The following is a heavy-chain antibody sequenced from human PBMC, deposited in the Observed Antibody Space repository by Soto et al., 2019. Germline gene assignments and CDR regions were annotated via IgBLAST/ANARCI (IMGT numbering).Heavy chain of an antibody. J-gene: IGHJ4*02. Sequence: GGSLRLSCAASGFTFSSYAMHWVRQAPGKGLEWVAVISYDGSNKYYADSVKGRFTISRDNSKNTLYLQMNSLRAEDTAVYYCARDKIPRVTGSGFDYWGQGTLVAVSS. D-gene: IGHD2-8*02. CDR2: ISYDGSNK. CDR3: ARDKIPRVTGSGFDY. V-gene: IGHV3-30-3*01. CDR1: GFTFSSYA.